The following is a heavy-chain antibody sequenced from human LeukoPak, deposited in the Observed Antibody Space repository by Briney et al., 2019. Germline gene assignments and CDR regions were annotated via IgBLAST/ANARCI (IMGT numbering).Heavy chain of an antibody. CDR3: AKNGQLLSAYYFDY. J-gene: IGHJ4*02. Sequence: PGGSLRLSCAASGFTFSSYAMSWGRHAPGEGLEWVSAISGSGGSTYYADSVKGRFTISRDNSKNTLYLQMNSLRAEDTAVYYCAKNGQLLSAYYFDYWGQGTLVTVSS. CDR1: GFTFSSYA. V-gene: IGHV3-23*01. CDR2: ISGSGGST. D-gene: IGHD2-2*01.